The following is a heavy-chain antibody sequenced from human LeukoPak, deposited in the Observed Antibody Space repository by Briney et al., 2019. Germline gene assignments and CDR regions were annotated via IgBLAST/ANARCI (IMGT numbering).Heavy chain of an antibody. V-gene: IGHV4-30-4*08. J-gene: IGHJ3*02. Sequence: SETLSLTCTVSGGSISSGGYYWSWIRQPPGKGLEWIGYIYYSGSTYYNPSLKSRVTISVDTSKNQFSLKLSSVTAADTAVYYCARAGSTTVVISFDIWGQGTMVTVSS. CDR1: GGSISSGGYY. CDR3: ARAGSTTVVISFDI. D-gene: IGHD4-23*01. CDR2: IYYSGST.